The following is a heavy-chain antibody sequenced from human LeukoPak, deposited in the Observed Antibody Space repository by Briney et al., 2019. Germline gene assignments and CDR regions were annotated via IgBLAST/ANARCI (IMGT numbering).Heavy chain of an antibody. CDR3: ATGEWELNPGNFDY. CDR2: FDSEYCET. Sequence: ASVKVSCKFSGYTLPELSMHWVRQAPGKGLEWMGGFDSEYCETIYAQKFQGRVTMNEDTSTDTAYMELSSLRSEDTAVYYCATGEWELNPGNFDYWGQGTLVTVSS. CDR1: GYTLPELS. V-gene: IGHV1-24*01. D-gene: IGHD1-26*01. J-gene: IGHJ4*02.